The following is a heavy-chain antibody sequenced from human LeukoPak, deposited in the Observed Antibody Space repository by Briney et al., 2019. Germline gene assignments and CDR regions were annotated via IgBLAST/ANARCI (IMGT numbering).Heavy chain of an antibody. J-gene: IGHJ4*02. Sequence: GGSLRLSCAASGFTFSTYSMNWVRQAPGKGLEWVSYITSSSSTMFYADSVKGRFTISRDNAENSMYLQMNSLRAEDTAVYYCAREGWGRVMDWGQGTLVTVSS. D-gene: IGHD3-16*01. CDR1: GFTFSTYS. CDR2: ITSSSSTM. CDR3: AREGWGRVMD. V-gene: IGHV3-48*01.